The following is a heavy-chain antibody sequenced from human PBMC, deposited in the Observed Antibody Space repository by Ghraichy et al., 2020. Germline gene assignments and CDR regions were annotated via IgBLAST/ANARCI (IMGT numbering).Heavy chain of an antibody. CDR2: TYYRSKWYN. V-gene: IGHV6-1*01. CDR1: GDSVSSNSAA. D-gene: IGHD4-11*01. J-gene: IGHJ6*02. CDR3: ARDYSHYYYYGMDV. Sequence: SETLSLTCAISGDSVSSNSAAWNWIRQSPSRGLEWLGRTYYRSKWYNDYAVSVKSRLTINPDTSTNQFSLQLNSVTPEDTVVYYCARDYSHYYYYGMDVWGQGTTVTVSS.